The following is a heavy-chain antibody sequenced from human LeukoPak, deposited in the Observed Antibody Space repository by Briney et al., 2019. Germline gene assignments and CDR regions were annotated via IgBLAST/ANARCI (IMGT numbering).Heavy chain of an antibody. Sequence: GASVKVSCKASGYTFTSYYMHWVRQAPGQGLEWMGIINPSGGSTSYAQKLQGRVTMTTDTSTSTAYMELRSLRSDDTAVYYCARGNVDGDYLDYFDYWGQGTLVTVSS. CDR1: GYTFTSYY. V-gene: IGHV1-46*01. CDR2: INPSGGST. J-gene: IGHJ4*02. CDR3: ARGNVDGDYLDYFDY. D-gene: IGHD4-17*01.